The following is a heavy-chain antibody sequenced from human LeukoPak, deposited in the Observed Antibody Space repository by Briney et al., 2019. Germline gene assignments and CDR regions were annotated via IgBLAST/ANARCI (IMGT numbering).Heavy chain of an antibody. CDR1: GYTFTSYG. V-gene: IGHV1-18*01. Sequence: ASVTVSCKASGYTFTSYGISWVRQAPGQGLEWMGWISAYNGNTNYAQKLQGRVTMTTDTSTSTAYMELRSLRSDDTAVYYCARVPPGDYDYVWGSYRKGEFDYWGQGTLVTVSS. CDR2: ISAYNGNT. J-gene: IGHJ4*02. CDR3: ARVPPGDYDYVWGSYRKGEFDY. D-gene: IGHD3-16*01.